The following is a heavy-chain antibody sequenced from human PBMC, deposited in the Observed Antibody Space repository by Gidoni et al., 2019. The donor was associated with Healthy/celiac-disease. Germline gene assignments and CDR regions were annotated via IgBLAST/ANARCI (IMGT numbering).Heavy chain of an antibody. J-gene: IGHJ4*02. CDR2: ISSSSSYT. CDR3: ASGPPQYCSSTSCYPY. Sequence: QVQLVESGGGLVKPGGSLRLPCAASGFTFSDYYMSWIRQAPGKGLEWVSYISSSSSYTNYADSVKGRFTISRDNAKNSLYLQMNSLRAEDTAVYYCASGPPQYCSSTSCYPYWGQGTLVTVSS. V-gene: IGHV3-11*05. D-gene: IGHD2-2*01. CDR1: GFTFSDYY.